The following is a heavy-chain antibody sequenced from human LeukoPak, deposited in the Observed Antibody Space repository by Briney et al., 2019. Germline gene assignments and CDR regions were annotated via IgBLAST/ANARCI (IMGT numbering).Heavy chain of an antibody. CDR2: ISGNGDTA. V-gene: IGHV3-23*01. J-gene: IGHJ4*02. CDR3: VEDVNWSTY. Sequence: GGSLRLSCAASGFTFSSYAMISVRQAPGKGLEWVSVISGNGDTAYYADSVKGRFTISRDNSRNTVYLQMNSLRGDDTAVYYCVEDVNWSTYWGQGTLVTVSS. CDR1: GFTFSSYA. D-gene: IGHD1-1*01.